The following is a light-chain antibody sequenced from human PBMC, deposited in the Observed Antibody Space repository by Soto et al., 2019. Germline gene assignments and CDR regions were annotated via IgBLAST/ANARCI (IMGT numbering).Light chain of an antibody. V-gene: IGKV3-20*01. J-gene: IGKJ1*01. Sequence: DIVLTQSPGTLSLSPGERATLSCRASLSVSSNYLAWYQQKPGQAPRLLIYGASRRATGIPDRFSGSGSGTDFILTISRLEPEDFAVYYCQQYGSSRWTFGQGTKVDIK. CDR1: LSVSSNY. CDR3: QQYGSSRWT. CDR2: GAS.